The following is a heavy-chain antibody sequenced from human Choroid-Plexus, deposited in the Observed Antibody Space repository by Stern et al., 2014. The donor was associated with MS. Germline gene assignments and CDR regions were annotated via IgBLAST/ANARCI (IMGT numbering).Heavy chain of an antibody. CDR3: ARDQRGITIFGVVTDYYYLGMDV. Sequence: VQLVQSGAEVKKPGASVKVSCKTSGYIFTGYYIHWVRKAPGQGLEWMAWINPNTGGTNYAQKFQGRVTMSRDTSISTAYVELSSLTSDDTAVYYCARDQRGITIFGVVTDYYYLGMDVWGQGTTVTVSS. V-gene: IGHV1-2*02. D-gene: IGHD3-3*01. CDR1: GYIFTGYY. J-gene: IGHJ6*02. CDR2: INPNTGGT.